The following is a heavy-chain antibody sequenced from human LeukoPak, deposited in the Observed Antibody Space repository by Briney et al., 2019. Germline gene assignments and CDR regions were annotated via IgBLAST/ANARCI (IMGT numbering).Heavy chain of an antibody. Sequence: SETLSLTCTVSGGSISTYYWNWIRQPPGKGLEWIGYIYYTGTTYYNPSLKSRLTISVDTSKNQFSLKLSSVTAADTAVYYCARDSTSSPGWFDPWGQGTLVTVSS. J-gene: IGHJ5*02. D-gene: IGHD2-2*01. CDR1: GGSISTYY. V-gene: IGHV4-59*12. CDR2: IYYTGTT. CDR3: ARDSTSSPGWFDP.